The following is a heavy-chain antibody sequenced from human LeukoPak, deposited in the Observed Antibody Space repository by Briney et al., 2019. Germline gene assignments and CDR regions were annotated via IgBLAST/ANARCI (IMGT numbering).Heavy chain of an antibody. CDR2: IRYDGSNK. CDR1: GFTFSSYG. CDR3: ARERVRGLDY. D-gene: IGHD3-10*02. J-gene: IGHJ4*02. Sequence: GGSLRLSCAASGFTFSSYGMHWVRQAPGKGLEWVAFIRYDGSNKYYADSVKGRFTISRDNAKNSLYLQMNSLRAEDTAVYFCARERVRGLDYWGQGTLVTVSS. V-gene: IGHV3-30*02.